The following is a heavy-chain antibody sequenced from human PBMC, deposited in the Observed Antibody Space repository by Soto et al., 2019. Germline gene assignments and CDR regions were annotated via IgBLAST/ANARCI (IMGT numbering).Heavy chain of an antibody. V-gene: IGHV3-30*18. D-gene: IGHD6-13*01. Sequence: HPGGSLRLSCAASGFTFSSYGMHWVRQAPGKGLEWVAIISIISYDGSNKYYADSVKGRFTISRDNSKNTLYLQMNSLRAEDTAVYYCAKTGSRSSSWYSGWFDPWGQGTLVTVSS. CDR1: GFTFSSYG. CDR2: ISIISYDGSNK. CDR3: AKTGSRSSSWYSGWFDP. J-gene: IGHJ5*02.